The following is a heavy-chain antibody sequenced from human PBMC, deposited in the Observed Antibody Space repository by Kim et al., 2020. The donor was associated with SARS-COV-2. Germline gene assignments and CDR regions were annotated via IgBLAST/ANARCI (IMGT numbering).Heavy chain of an antibody. Sequence: GGSLRLSCAASGFTFGDYAMHWVRQAPGKGLEWVSGISWNSGSIGYADSVKGRFTISRDNAKNSLYLQMNSLRAEDTALYYCAKDKDDSSGYYVFDYWGQGTLVTVSS. CDR2: ISWNSGSI. D-gene: IGHD3-22*01. CDR3: AKDKDDSSGYYVFDY. J-gene: IGHJ4*02. V-gene: IGHV3-9*01. CDR1: GFTFGDYA.